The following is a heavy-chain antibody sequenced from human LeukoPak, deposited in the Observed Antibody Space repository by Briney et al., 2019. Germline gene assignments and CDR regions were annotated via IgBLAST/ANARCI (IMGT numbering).Heavy chain of an antibody. CDR2: IYYSGTT. J-gene: IGHJ4*02. CDR3: ARGSDSSGYYYAKLKTNFDY. D-gene: IGHD3-22*01. CDR1: GDSVSSDSYY. Sequence: PSETLSLTCTVSGDSVSSDSYYWSWIRQSPGKGLEWIGYIYYSGTTKQNPSLKSRVTLSIDTSKNQSSLKLSSVTAADTAVYYCARGSDSSGYYYAKLKTNFDYWGQGTLVTVSS. V-gene: IGHV4-61*01.